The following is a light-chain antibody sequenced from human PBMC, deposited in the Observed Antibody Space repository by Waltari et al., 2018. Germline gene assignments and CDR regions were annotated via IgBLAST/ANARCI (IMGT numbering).Light chain of an antibody. CDR2: LGF. Sequence: DIVMTQSPLSLPVTPGEPASISCKATQSPLHSNGDNHVDWYLQKPGQSPQLLIYLGFNRASGVPDRFSGSGSGTDFTLKISRVEAEDVGVYYCMQALQIPWTFGQGTKVEIK. J-gene: IGKJ1*01. CDR1: QSPLHSNGDNH. V-gene: IGKV2-28*01. CDR3: MQALQIPWT.